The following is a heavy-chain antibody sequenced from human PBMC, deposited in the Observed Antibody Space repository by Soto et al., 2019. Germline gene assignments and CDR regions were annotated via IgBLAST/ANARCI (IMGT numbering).Heavy chain of an antibody. CDR3: ARGEQLFHFDP. J-gene: IGHJ4*01. Sequence: GASVKVSCKASGYIFPDYYVHWVRQAPGEGLEWMGGINPNGGGTNYAQKFEGWVTMTTDTSISTAYMELSRLNFDDTAVYYCARGEQLFHFDPGGQGPLVTVSS. D-gene: IGHD6-6*01. CDR1: GYIFPDYY. CDR2: INPNGGGT. V-gene: IGHV1-2*04.